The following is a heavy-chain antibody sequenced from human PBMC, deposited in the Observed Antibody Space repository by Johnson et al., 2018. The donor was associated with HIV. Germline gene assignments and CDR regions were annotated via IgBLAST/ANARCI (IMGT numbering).Heavy chain of an antibody. CDR3: ARVPVVIGGVRKAFDI. Sequence: VQLVESGGGLVQPGGSLRLPCAASGFTFSSYWMHWVRQAPGKGLVWVSRINSDGSSTTYADSVKGRFTISRDNAKNIRYLQMNSLRAEDTAVYYCARVPVVIGGVRKAFDIWGQGTMVTVSS. J-gene: IGHJ3*02. V-gene: IGHV3-74*01. CDR1: GFTFSSYW. CDR2: INSDGSST. D-gene: IGHD3-16*01.